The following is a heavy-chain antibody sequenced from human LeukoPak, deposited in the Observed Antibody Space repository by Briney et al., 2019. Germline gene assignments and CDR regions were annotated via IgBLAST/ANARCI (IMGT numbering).Heavy chain of an antibody. CDR2: IYYSGST. Sequence: PSETLSLTCTVSGGSISSSSYYWGWIRQPPGKGLEWIGSIYYSGSTYYNPSLKSRVTISVDTSKNQFSLKLSSVTAADTAVYYCVRHVVATIMSTGIRYHYMDVWGKGTTVTVSS. V-gene: IGHV4-39*01. CDR3: VRHVVATIMSTGIRYHYMDV. D-gene: IGHD5-12*01. J-gene: IGHJ6*03. CDR1: GGSISSSSYY.